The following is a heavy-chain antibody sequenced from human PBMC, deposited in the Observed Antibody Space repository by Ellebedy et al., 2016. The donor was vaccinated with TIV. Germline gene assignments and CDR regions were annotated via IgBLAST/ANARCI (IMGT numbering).Heavy chain of an antibody. J-gene: IGHJ6*02. V-gene: IGHV2-5*01. CDR2: IYWNADK. CDR1: GFSFSTSGVG. D-gene: IGHD4-17*01. Sequence: SGPTLVKPTPTLTLTCTFSGFSFSTSGVGVGWIRQAPGKALEWLALIYWNADKRYSPSLKSRLTISKDPSENQVVLTMANMDPVDTATYYCTHRGYDYGDSVPPGDWYGVNVWGQGTTVTVSS. CDR3: THRGYDYGDSVPPGDWYGVNV.